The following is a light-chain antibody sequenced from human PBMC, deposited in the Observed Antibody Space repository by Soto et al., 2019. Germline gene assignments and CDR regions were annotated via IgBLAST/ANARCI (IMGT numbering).Light chain of an antibody. CDR1: NIGDKS. Sequence: SYELTQPPSVSVAPGKTARITCGGNNIGDKSVHWYQHKSGQAPVLVIYYEINRPSGIPERFSGSNSGSTATLTISRGEAXXXXXXXCHVWDSDRDHPVFGGGTKLTVL. CDR2: YEI. J-gene: IGLJ2*01. CDR3: HVWDSDRDHPV. V-gene: IGLV3-21*04.